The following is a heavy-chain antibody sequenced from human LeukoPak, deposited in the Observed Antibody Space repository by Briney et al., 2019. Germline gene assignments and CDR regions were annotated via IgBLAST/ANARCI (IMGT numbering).Heavy chain of an antibody. CDR2: MNPNSGNT. Sequence: GASVTVSCKASGYTFTSYDINWVRQATGQGLEWMGWMNPNSGNTGYAQKFQGRVTITRNTSISTAYMELSSLRSEDTAVYYCARGPGSYYYYYMDVWGKGTTVTVSS. J-gene: IGHJ6*03. CDR1: GYTFTSYD. CDR3: ARGPGSYYYYYMDV. V-gene: IGHV1-8*03.